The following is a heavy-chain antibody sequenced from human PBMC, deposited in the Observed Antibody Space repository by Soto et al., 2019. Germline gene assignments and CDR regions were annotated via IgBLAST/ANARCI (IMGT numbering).Heavy chain of an antibody. Sequence: QVQLVQSGAEVKKPGSSVKVSCKASGGTFSSYAISWVRQAPGQGLEWMGGIIPIFGTANYAQKFQGRVTITXXEXTXXAYMELSSLRSEDTAVYYCARGSPAVAGTRGWFDPWGQGTLVTVSS. V-gene: IGHV1-69*05. CDR2: IIPIFGTA. CDR3: ARGSPAVAGTRGWFDP. J-gene: IGHJ5*02. CDR1: GGTFSSYA. D-gene: IGHD6-19*01.